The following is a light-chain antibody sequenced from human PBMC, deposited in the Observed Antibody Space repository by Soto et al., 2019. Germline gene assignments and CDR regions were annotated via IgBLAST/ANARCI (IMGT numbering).Light chain of an antibody. V-gene: IGKV3-20*01. CDR2: GAS. CDR3: QQYGSSRWT. J-gene: IGKJ1*01. Sequence: EIVLTQSPGTLSLSPGERATLSCSASQSVSSSYSAWYQQKPGQAPRLLIYGASSRATGIPDRFSGSGSGTDFTLTISRLEPEDFAVYYCQQYGSSRWTFGQGTKVEIK. CDR1: QSVSSSY.